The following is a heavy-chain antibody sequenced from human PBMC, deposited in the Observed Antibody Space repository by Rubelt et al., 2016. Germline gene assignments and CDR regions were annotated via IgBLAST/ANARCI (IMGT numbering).Heavy chain of an antibody. CDR2: IYYSGTT. J-gene: IGHJ4*02. CDR1: GGSISGYY. CDR3: ARGLFPGIAGLCC. V-gene: IGHV4-59*12. D-gene: IGHD6-13*01. Sequence: QVQLQESGPGLVKPSETLSLTCTVSGGSISGYYWSWIRQPPGKGLEWIGYIYYSGTTNYNPSLKTRVTISVDTSKNQFSLKLSPVTAADTAVYYCARGLFPGIAGLCCWGQGTLVTVSS.